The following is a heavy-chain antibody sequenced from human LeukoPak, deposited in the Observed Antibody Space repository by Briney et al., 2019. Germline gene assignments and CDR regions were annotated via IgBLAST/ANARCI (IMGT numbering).Heavy chain of an antibody. CDR3: ARVSGYHWESFYDY. CDR1: GGSISNSSYY. Sequence: SETLSLTCTVSGGSISNSSYYWGWIRQPPGKGLEWIGSIYYSGNTYYNPSLKSRVTISVDTSKNQFSLKLRSVTAADTAVYYCARVSGYHWESFYDYWGQGTLVTVSS. D-gene: IGHD3-22*01. J-gene: IGHJ4*02. CDR2: IYYSGNT. V-gene: IGHV4-39*07.